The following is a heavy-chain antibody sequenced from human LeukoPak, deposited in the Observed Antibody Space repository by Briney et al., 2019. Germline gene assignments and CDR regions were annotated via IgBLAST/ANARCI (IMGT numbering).Heavy chain of an antibody. CDR2: IYYSGST. Sequence: PSETLSLTCTVSGGSISSYYWSWIRQPPGKGLEWIGYIYYSGSTNYNPSRKSRVTISVDTSKNQFSLKLRSVTAADTAVYFCARANWFDPWGQGTLVTVSS. J-gene: IGHJ5*02. CDR1: GGSISSYY. V-gene: IGHV4-59*01. CDR3: ARANWFDP.